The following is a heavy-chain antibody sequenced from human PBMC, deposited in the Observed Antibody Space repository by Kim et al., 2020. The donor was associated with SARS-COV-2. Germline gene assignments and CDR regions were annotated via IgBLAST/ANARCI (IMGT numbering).Heavy chain of an antibody. CDR2: INHSGST. V-gene: IGHV4-34*01. CDR3: ARDSVEGKWELTSFDY. CDR1: GGSFSGYY. J-gene: IGHJ4*02. Sequence: SETLSLTCAVYGGSFSGYYWSWIRQPPGKGLEWIGEINHSGSTNYNPSLKSRVTISVDTSKNQFSLKLSSVTAADTAVYYCARDSVEGKWELTSFDYWGQGTLVTVSS. D-gene: IGHD1-26*01.